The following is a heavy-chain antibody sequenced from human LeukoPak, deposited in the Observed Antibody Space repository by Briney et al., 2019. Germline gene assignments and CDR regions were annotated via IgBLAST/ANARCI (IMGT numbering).Heavy chain of an antibody. CDR1: GYRFSTYW. D-gene: IGHD1-26*01. Sequence: GESLKISCEGSGYRFSTYWIGWVRQMPGKGLERMGIIYPDDSDIKYSPSFQGQVTISVDVSINTAYLHWSSLKASDTAMYYCARRKSSANYYVEAFDIWGQGTMVTVSS. CDR3: ARRKSSANYYVEAFDI. J-gene: IGHJ3*02. V-gene: IGHV5-51*01. CDR2: IYPDDSDI.